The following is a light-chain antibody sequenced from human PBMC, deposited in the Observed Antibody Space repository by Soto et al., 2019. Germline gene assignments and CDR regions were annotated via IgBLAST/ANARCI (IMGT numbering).Light chain of an antibody. CDR3: QRYNNWPLT. Sequence: EVVRTQSPSSLSLCPWEVATLSCRASQGIGDTLAWYQHKPGQTPRLLIYDTSTRATGVPARFSGSRSGTEFTLTINSLQSQDFAVYYCQRYNNWPLTFGGGTMVDIK. CDR1: QGIGDT. V-gene: IGKV3-15*01. J-gene: IGKJ4*01. CDR2: DTS.